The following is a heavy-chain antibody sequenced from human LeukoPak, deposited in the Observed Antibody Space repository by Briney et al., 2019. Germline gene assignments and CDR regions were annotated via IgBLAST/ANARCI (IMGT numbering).Heavy chain of an antibody. CDR3: AKSRDYYDSSGTWYFDL. CDR2: ISHDAYDK. V-gene: IGHV3-30*18. D-gene: IGHD3-22*01. Sequence: PGGSLRLSCAAPGFNFKSYGMHWVRQAPGKGLEWVSVISHDAYDKYYVDNVKGRFTISRDNSNSVYLQMISLRPEDTAVYYCAKSRDYYDSSGTWYFDLWGRGTLVTVSS. CDR1: GFNFKSYG. J-gene: IGHJ2*01.